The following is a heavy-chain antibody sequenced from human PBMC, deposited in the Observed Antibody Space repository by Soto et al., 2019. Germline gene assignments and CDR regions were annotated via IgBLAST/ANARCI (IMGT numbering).Heavy chain of an antibody. V-gene: IGHV4-34*01. CDR3: ARGRAGSSSWYRGGWFDP. CDR1: GGSFSEYY. D-gene: IGHD6-13*01. Sequence: QVQLQQWGAGLLKPSETLSLTCAVYGGSFSEYYWSWIRQPPGKGLEWIGEINHSGSTNYNPSLKSRVTRSVDTSKNQFSLKLSSVTAADTAVYYCARGRAGSSSWYRGGWFDPWGQGTLVTVSS. CDR2: INHSGST. J-gene: IGHJ5*02.